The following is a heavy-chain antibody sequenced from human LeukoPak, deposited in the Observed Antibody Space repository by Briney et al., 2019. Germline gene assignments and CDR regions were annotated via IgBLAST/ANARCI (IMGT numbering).Heavy chain of an antibody. CDR3: ATEGNSIVVAERDAFDI. D-gene: IGHD3-22*01. V-gene: IGHV1-24*01. J-gene: IGHJ3*02. CDR2: FDPEGGET. CDR1: GYTLTELS. Sequence: ASVKVSCKVSGYTLTELSMHWVRQAPGKGLEWMGGFDPEGGETIYAQKFQGRVTMTEDTSTDTAYMELSSLRSEDTAVYYCATEGNSIVVAERDAFDIWGQGTMVTVSS.